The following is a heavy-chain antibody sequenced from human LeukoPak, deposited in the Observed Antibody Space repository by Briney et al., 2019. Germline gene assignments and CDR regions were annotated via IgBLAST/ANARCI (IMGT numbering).Heavy chain of an antibody. CDR3: ARRGSGDYSPFQY. CDR1: GFTVITTT. J-gene: IGHJ4*02. Sequence: AESLTLTCAVSGFTVITTTMNWVRRTPGKGLEWVSVSFSGGSTYYADSVKGRFRFSRDSSKNTPYLQMDSLRAEDTAIYYCARRGSGDYSPFQYWSQGTLVTVSS. V-gene: IGHV3-66*04. CDR2: SFSGGST. D-gene: IGHD4-17*01.